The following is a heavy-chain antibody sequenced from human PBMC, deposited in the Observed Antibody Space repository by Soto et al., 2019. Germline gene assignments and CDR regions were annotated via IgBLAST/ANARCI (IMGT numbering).Heavy chain of an antibody. CDR2: INPSDGYT. CDR3: ARSAGILGMRSWIDP. D-gene: IGHD1-20*01. V-gene: IGHV1-46*01. CDR1: GYTFTNYY. Sequence: ASVKVSCKASGYTFTNYYIHWVRQAPGQGLEWMGIINPSDGYTTYARKFRGRVTMTRDTSTSIVYMELSSLGSEDTAVYYCARSAGILGMRSWIDPWGQGTLVTVSS. J-gene: IGHJ5*02.